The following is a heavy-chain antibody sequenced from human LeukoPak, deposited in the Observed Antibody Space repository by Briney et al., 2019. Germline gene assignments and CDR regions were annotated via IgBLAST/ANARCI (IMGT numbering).Heavy chain of an antibody. CDR3: ARAMSSYSSGWYFDY. CDR2: INPNSGGT. D-gene: IGHD6-19*01. CDR1: GYTFTGYY. V-gene: IGHV1-2*04. Sequence: ASVKVSCKASGYTFTGYYMHWVRQAPGQGLEWMGWINPNSGGTNYAQKFQGWVTMTRDTSISTAYMELSRLRSDDTAVYYCARAMSSYSSGWYFDYWGQGTLVTVSP. J-gene: IGHJ4*02.